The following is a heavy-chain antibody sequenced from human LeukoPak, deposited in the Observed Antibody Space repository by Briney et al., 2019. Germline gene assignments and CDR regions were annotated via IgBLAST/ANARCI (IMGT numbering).Heavy chain of an antibody. J-gene: IGHJ6*02. Sequence: GGSLRLSCAASGFTFSRYWMSWVRQAPGKGLEWVSSISSSSSYIYYADSVKGRFTISRDNAKNSLYLQMNSLRAEDTAVYYCARDEDIVVVPAVPSITMVRGVMDYYYGMDVWGQGTTVTVSS. CDR2: ISSSSSYI. D-gene: IGHD3-10*01. V-gene: IGHV3-21*01. CDR3: ARDEDIVVVPAVPSITMVRGVMDYYYGMDV. CDR1: GFTFSRYW.